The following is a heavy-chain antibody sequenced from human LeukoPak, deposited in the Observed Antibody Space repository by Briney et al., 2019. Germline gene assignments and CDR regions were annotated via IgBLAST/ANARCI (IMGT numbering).Heavy chain of an antibody. CDR3: ARDQVVGATAGTFDS. J-gene: IGHJ4*02. V-gene: IGHV1-18*01. CDR2: ISAYNGHT. CDR1: GYTFTSFG. Sequence: GASVKVSCKASGYTFTSFGFSWVRQAPGQGLEWMGWISAYNGHTNYAQNLQGRVTLTTDTSTSTAYMELTSLRSDDTAVYYCARDQVVGATAGTFDSWGQGTRVTVSS. D-gene: IGHD1-26*01.